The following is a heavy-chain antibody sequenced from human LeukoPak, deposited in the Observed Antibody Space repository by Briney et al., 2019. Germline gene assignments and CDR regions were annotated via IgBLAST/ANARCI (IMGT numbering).Heavy chain of an antibody. J-gene: IGHJ6*02. CDR3: ARISLTTTTRLAPGGDPIRYYYYGMDV. CDR1: GGSISSGGYY. V-gene: IGHV4-31*03. D-gene: IGHD2-21*02. CDR2: IYYSGST. Sequence: SQTLSLTCTVSGGSISSGGYYWSWIRQHPGKGLEWIGYIYYSGSTYYNPSLKSRVTISVDTSKNQFSLKLSSVTAADTAVYYCARISLTTTTRLAPGGDPIRYYYYGMDVWGQGTTVTVSS.